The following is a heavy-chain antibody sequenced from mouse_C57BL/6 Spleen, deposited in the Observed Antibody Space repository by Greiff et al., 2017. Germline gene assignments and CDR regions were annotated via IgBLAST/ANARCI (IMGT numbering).Heavy chain of an antibody. V-gene: IGHV1-82*01. CDR1: GYAFSSSW. D-gene: IGHD1-1*01. CDR3: ASSYYGSSPDY. Sequence: VKLMESGPELVKPGASVKISCKASGYAFSSSWMNWVKQRPGKGLEWIGRIYPGDGDTNYNGKFKGKATLTADKSSSTAYMQLSSLTSEDSAVYFCASSYYGSSPDYWGQGTTLTVSS. CDR2: IYPGDGDT. J-gene: IGHJ2*01.